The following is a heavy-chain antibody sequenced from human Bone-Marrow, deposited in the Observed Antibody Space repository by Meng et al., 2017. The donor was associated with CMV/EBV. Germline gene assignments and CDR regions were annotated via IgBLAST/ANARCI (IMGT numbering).Heavy chain of an antibody. D-gene: IGHD3-3*02. CDR1: GGSFTGGAAS. V-gene: IGHV4-30-2*01. CDR2: IYYSESAYDT. CDR3: ARGHILEWFDP. J-gene: IGHJ5*02. Sequence: SGGSFTGGAASWSWIRQPPGKGLEWIGLIYYSESAYDTYINPSLRGRISISVDTSKNHLSLMLNSVTAADTAVYFCARGHILEWFDPWGRGTLVTVSS.